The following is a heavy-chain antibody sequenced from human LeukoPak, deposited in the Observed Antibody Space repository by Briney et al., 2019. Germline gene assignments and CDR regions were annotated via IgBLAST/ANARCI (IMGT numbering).Heavy chain of an antibody. CDR1: GFTFSSYA. CDR2: ISGSGGST. CDR3: AKSPRNDWGIDYYYMDV. D-gene: IGHD1-1*01. J-gene: IGHJ6*03. V-gene: IGHV3-23*01. Sequence: GGSLRLSCAASGFTFSSYAMSWVHQAPGKGLEWVSAISGSGGSTYYADSVKGRFTISRDNSKNTLYLQMNSLRAEDTAVYYCAKSPRNDWGIDYYYMDVWGKGTTVTVSS.